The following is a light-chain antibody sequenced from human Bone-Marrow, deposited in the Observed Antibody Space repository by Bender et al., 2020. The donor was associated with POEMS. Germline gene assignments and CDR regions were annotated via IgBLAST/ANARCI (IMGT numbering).Light chain of an antibody. CDR1: SSDVGSHNL. V-gene: IGLV2-14*02. CDR3: AAWEDSLNGWV. Sequence: QSALTQPASVSGSPGQSITISCTETSSDVGSHNLVSWYQQHPGKAPKLIIYEGNKRPSGVSDRFSGSKSGTSASLAISGLQSEDEADYYCAAWEDSLNGWVFGGGTKLTVL. J-gene: IGLJ3*02. CDR2: EGN.